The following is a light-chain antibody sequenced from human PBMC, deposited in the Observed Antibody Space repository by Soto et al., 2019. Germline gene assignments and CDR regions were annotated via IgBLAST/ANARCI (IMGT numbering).Light chain of an antibody. J-gene: IGKJ4*01. CDR1: QSLVYRDGNTY. CDR3: MQALQTPPLT. V-gene: IGKV2-30*01. CDR2: KVS. Sequence: DVVVTQSPLSLPVTLGQAASISCMSSQSLVYRDGNTYLSWFHQRTGQSPRRLIYKVSNRDSGVPDRFSGSGSGTDFTLKISRVEAEDVGVYYCMQALQTPPLTFGGGTKVDIK.